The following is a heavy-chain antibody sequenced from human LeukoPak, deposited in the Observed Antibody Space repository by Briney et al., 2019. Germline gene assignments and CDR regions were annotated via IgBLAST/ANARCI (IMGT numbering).Heavy chain of an antibody. D-gene: IGHD1-26*01. CDR1: GYTFTSYG. Sequence: GASVKVSCKASGYTFTSYGISWVRQAPGRGLEWMGWINPNSGGTNYAQKFQGRVTMTRDTSISTAYMELSRLRSDDTAVYYCARDNPLWEPGNFDPWGQGTLVTVSS. J-gene: IGHJ5*02. V-gene: IGHV1-2*02. CDR3: ARDNPLWEPGNFDP. CDR2: INPNSGGT.